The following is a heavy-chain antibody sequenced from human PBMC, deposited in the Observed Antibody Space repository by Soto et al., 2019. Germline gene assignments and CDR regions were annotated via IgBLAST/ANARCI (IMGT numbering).Heavy chain of an antibody. J-gene: IGHJ4*02. D-gene: IGHD2-15*01. CDR3: ANRRGAGRHFEY. CDR2: VSIGGST. Sequence: DVQLLESGGGLVQPEGSLRLSCAASGFTFSSYAMGWVRQGPGKGLEWVAVVSIGGSTHYADSVRGRFTISRDNSKNTLSLQMNSLTAEDTAVYFCANRRGAGRHFEYWGQGALVTVSS. CDR1: GFTFSSYA. V-gene: IGHV3-23*01.